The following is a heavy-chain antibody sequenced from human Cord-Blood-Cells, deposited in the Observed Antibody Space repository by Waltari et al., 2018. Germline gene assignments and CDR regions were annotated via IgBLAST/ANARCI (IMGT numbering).Heavy chain of an antibody. D-gene: IGHD3-3*01. CDR1: FTSYA. CDR2: INTNTGNP. Sequence: FTSYAMNWVRQAPGQGLEWMGWINTNTGNPTYAQGFTGRFVFSLDTSVSTAYLQISSLKAEDTAVYYCATLYYDFWSGYQNFDYWGQGTLVTVSS. CDR3: ATLYYDFWSGYQNFDY. J-gene: IGHJ4*02. V-gene: IGHV7-4-1*02.